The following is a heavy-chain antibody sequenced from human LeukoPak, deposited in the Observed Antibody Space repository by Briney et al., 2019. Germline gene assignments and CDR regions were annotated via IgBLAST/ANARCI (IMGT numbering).Heavy chain of an antibody. CDR3: ARDAGYGYDRFDY. CDR1: GFTFSSYS. Sequence: PGGSLRLSCAASGFTFSSYSFNWVRQAPGKGLEWVSYISRTTSYADSVKGRFTISRDNAKSSLYLQMNSLRAEDTAVYYCARDAGYGYDRFDYWGQGTQVTVSS. V-gene: IGHV3-48*01. D-gene: IGHD5-18*01. J-gene: IGHJ4*02. CDR2: ISRTT.